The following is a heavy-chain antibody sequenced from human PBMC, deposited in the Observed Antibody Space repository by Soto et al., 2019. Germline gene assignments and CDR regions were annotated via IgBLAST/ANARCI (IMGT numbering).Heavy chain of an antibody. CDR1: GFTFSYYG. J-gene: IGHJ4*02. CDR2: IWYDGSNK. Sequence: QVQLVESGGGVVQPGRSLRLSCAASGFTFSYYGMHWVRQAPGKGLEWVAVIWYDGSNKYYADSVKGRFTISRDNSKNTLYLQMNSLRAEDTAVYYCARDEWGSGSLDYWGQGTLVTVSS. CDR3: ARDEWGSGSLDY. D-gene: IGHD3-10*01. V-gene: IGHV3-33*01.